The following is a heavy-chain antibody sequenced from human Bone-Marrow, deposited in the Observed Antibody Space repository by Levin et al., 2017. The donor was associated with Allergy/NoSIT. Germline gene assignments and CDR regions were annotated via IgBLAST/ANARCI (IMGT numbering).Heavy chain of an antibody. Sequence: LSLTCAASGFTFSTYGMHWVRQAPGKGLEWVAVISDDENNRFYADSVKGRFTISRDNSENTLYLEMNSLRADDTAVYYCAKDMRIGGYAMDVWGQGTTVTVSS. CDR2: ISDDENNR. CDR1: GFTFSTYG. V-gene: IGHV3-30*18. CDR3: AKDMRIGGYAMDV. J-gene: IGHJ6*02. D-gene: IGHD3-3*01.